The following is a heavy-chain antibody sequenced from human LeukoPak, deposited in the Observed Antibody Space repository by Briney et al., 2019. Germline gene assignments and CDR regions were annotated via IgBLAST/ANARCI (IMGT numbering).Heavy chain of an antibody. CDR3: ARPQQLSAFDI. D-gene: IGHD6-13*01. CDR1: GYSISSGYY. CDR2: IYYRGST. J-gene: IGHJ3*02. Sequence: SETLSLTCTVSGYSISSGYYWGWIRQPPGRGLEWIASIYYRGSTHYNPSLASLKSRVTISVDTSKNQFSLKLSSVTAADTAVYYCARPQQLSAFDIWGQGTMVTVSS. V-gene: IGHV4-38-2*02.